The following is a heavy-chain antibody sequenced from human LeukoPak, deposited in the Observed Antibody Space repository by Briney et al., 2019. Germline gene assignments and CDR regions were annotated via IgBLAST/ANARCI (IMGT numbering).Heavy chain of an antibody. V-gene: IGHV4-4*07. D-gene: IGHD3-10*01. Sequence: SETLSLTCTVSGGSISSLYWSWIRQPAGKGLEWIGRIFTSGSTNYNPSLKSRVTMSVDTSKNQFSLKVNSVTAADTAVYYCARARYGSGSYHYMDVWGKGTTVTISS. J-gene: IGHJ6*03. CDR1: GGSISSLY. CDR3: ARARYGSGSYHYMDV. CDR2: IFTSGST.